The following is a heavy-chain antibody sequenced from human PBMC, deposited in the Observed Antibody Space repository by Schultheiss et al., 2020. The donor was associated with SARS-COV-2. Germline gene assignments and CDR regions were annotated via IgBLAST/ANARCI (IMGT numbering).Heavy chain of an antibody. CDR3: ATGGQIFGGY. V-gene: IGHV3-30-3*01. D-gene: IGHD2-15*01. Sequence: GESLKISCAASGFTFSSYAMHWVRQAPGKGLEWVAVISYDGSNKYYADSVKGRFTISRDNAKNSLYLQMNSLRSEDTAVYYCATGGQIFGGYWGQGTLVTVSS. CDR1: GFTFSSYA. CDR2: ISYDGSNK. J-gene: IGHJ4*02.